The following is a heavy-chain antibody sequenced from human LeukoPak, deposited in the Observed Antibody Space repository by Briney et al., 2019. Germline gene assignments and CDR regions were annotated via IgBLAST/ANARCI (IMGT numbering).Heavy chain of an antibody. CDR1: GGSVSSYY. CDR3: ARDKFLDWYFDL. V-gene: IGHV4-59*02. Sequence: PSETLSLTCTVSGGSVSSYYWSWIRQPPGKGLEWIGYIYYSGSTNYNPSLKSRVTISVDTSKNQFSLKLSSVTAADTAVYYCARDKFLDWYFDLWGRGTLVTVSS. J-gene: IGHJ2*01. D-gene: IGHD3-3*01. CDR2: IYYSGST.